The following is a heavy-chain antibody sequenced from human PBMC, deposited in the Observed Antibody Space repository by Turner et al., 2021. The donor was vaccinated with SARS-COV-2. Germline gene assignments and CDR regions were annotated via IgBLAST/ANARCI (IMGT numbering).Heavy chain of an antibody. Sequence: QVQLVQSGAEVKKPGASVKGSCKASGYTFTSYAINWVRQATGQGLEWMGWMNPNSGNTGYAQKFQGRFTMTRNTSISTAYMELSSLRSEDTAVYYCTRAAQLTVWFDPWGQGTLVTVSS. CDR2: MNPNSGNT. J-gene: IGHJ5*02. CDR3: TRAAQLTVWFDP. D-gene: IGHD3-9*01. CDR1: GYTFTSYA. V-gene: IGHV1-8*01.